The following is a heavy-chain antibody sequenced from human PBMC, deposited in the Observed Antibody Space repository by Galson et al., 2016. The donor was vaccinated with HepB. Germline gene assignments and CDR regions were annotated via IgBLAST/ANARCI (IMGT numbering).Heavy chain of an antibody. J-gene: IGHJ4*02. CDR3: ARALWGQSCSSTSCVTGGLDY. CDR1: GFPFSNYA. CDR2: ISNSGDTT. V-gene: IGHV3-23*01. Sequence: SLRLSCAASGFPFSNYAMSWVRQAPGKGLEWVSTISNSGDTTDYADAVKGRFTISRDSSKNTLYLQMNSLRVEDTAVYYCARALWGQSCSSTSCVTGGLDYWGPGTLVTVSS. D-gene: IGHD2-2*01.